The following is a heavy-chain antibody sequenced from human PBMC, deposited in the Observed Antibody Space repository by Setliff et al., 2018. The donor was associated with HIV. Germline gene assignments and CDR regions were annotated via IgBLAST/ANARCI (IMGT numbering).Heavy chain of an antibody. J-gene: IGHJ4*02. CDR2: ISSSGSTV. Sequence: PGGSLRLSCAASGFTFNDHYMTWIRQAPGKGLEWLAYISSSGSTVYQPDSMKGRFTVSRDNTKNSLYLQIGSLRVEDTAVYYCARGAAGDGLGRYYLDSWGQGALVTVSS. CDR1: GFTFNDHY. V-gene: IGHV3-11*04. CDR3: ARGAAGDGLGRYYLDS. D-gene: IGHD6-13*01.